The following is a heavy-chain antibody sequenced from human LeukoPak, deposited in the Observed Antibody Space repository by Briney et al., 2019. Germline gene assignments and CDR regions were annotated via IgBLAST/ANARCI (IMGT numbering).Heavy chain of an antibody. CDR2: IGPTGSDR. CDR1: GLTFSTSG. V-gene: IGHV3-21*06. D-gene: IGHD1-14*01. CDR3: ATETNGRHYDY. J-gene: IGHJ4*02. Sequence: GGSLRLSXTASGLTFSTSGFNWVRQAPGKGLEWVASIGPTGSDRYHADSIEGRFTISRDNANNFLYLQMNSLRAEDTAVYYCATETNGRHYDYWGQGTLLTVSS.